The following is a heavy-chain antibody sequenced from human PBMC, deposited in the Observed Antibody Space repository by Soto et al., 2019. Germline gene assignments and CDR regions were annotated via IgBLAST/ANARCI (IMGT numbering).Heavy chain of an antibody. CDR3: ARSSGYSYGYDAFDI. CDR1: GFTFSSYW. D-gene: IGHD5-18*01. CDR2: IKQDGSEK. J-gene: IGHJ3*02. Sequence: GGSLRLSCAASGFTFSSYWMSWVRQAPGKGLEWVANIKQDGSEKYYVDSVKGRFTISRDNAKNSLYLQMNSLRAKDTAVYYYARSSGYSYGYDAFDIWGQGTMVTVSS. V-gene: IGHV3-7*05.